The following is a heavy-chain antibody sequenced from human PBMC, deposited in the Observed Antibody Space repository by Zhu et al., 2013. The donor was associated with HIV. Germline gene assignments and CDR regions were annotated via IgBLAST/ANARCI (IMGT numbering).Heavy chain of an antibody. V-gene: IGHV3-48*04. CDR3: ARDPPGLLVVSYFDY. CDR1: GFTFSSYS. Sequence: EVQLVESGGGLVQPGGSLRLSCAGSGFTFSSYSMNWVRQAPGKGLEWVSYISTRSSAIYYADSVKGRFTISRDNAKNSLYLQMNSLRPEDTAVYYCARDPPGLLVVSYFDYWGQGTLVTVSS. CDR2: ISTRSSAI. J-gene: IGHJ4*02. D-gene: IGHD2-8*02.